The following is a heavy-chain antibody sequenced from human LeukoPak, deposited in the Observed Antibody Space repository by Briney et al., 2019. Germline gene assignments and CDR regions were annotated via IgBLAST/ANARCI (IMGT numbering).Heavy chain of an antibody. J-gene: IGHJ6*03. CDR3: AREGGYYDGSGSYFHYYYMDV. V-gene: IGHV4-34*01. CDR1: GGSFSGYY. CDR2: INHSGST. D-gene: IGHD3-10*01. Sequence: SETLSLTCAVYGGSFSGYYWRWIGQPPGKGVEWIGEINHSGSTNYNPSLKSRVTISVDTSKNQFSLKLSSVTAADTAVYYCAREGGYYDGSGSYFHYYYMDVWGKGTTVTVSS.